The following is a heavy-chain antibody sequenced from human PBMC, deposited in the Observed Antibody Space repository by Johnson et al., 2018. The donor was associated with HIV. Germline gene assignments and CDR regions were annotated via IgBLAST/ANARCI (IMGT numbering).Heavy chain of an antibody. CDR2: IRYDGSNK. V-gene: IGHV3-30*02. Sequence: VQLVESGGGVVQPGGSLRLSCAASGLTLSRCDMHWVRQAPGKGLEWVAFIRYDGSNKYYADSGKGRFTISRDNSKNTLYLQMNSLRAEDTAVYYCAPAGPDAFDIWGQGTMVTVSS. J-gene: IGHJ3*02. CDR3: APAGPDAFDI. D-gene: IGHD6-13*01. CDR1: GLTLSRCD.